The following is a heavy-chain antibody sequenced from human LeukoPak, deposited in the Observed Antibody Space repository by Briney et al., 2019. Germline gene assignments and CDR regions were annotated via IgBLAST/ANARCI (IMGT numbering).Heavy chain of an antibody. CDR3: ARESYCSSTSCYLIGEPED. CDR1: GGTFSSYA. J-gene: IGHJ4*02. D-gene: IGHD2-2*01. V-gene: IGHV1-69*13. CDR2: IIPIFGTA. Sequence: GASVKVSCKASGGTFSSYAISWVRQAPGQGLEWMGGIIPIFGTANYAQKFQGRVTITADESTSTAYMELSSLRSEDTAVYYCARESYCSSTSCYLIGEPEDWGQGTLVTVSS.